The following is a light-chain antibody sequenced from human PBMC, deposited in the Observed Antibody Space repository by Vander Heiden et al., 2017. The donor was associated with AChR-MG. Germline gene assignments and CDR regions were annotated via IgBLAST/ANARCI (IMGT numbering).Light chain of an antibody. J-gene: IGLJ3*02. CDR2: PDN. V-gene: IGLV3-1*01. CDR1: DLGDKY. Sequence: SYDLTPPPSVSVSPGQTARLTCPGDDLGDKYASWYQQMPAQSTVLLICPDNSRPAGIPERYSGTNCGNTATPTIGGTQATDDADYYCQAWDSSTSLFGGGTKLTVL. CDR3: QAWDSSTSL.